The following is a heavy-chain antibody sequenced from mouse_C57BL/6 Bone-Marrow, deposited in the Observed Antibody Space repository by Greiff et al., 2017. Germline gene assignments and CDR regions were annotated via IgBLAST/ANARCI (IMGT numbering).Heavy chain of an antibody. CDR3: VRQDYYGSSYEGMDY. D-gene: IGHD1-1*01. V-gene: IGHV10-1*01. J-gene: IGHJ4*01. Sequence: EVQGVESGGGLVQPKGSLKLSCAASGFSFNTYAMNWVRQAPGKGLEWVARIRSKSNNYATYYADSVKDRFTISRDDSESMLYLQMNNLKTEDTAMYYCVRQDYYGSSYEGMDYWGQGTSVTVAS. CDR2: IRSKSNNYAT. CDR1: GFSFNTYA.